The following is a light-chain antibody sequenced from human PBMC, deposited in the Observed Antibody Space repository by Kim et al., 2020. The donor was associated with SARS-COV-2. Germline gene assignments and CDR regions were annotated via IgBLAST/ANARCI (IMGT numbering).Light chain of an antibody. V-gene: IGKV2-30*02. Sequence: VMTQSPLSLSVTLGQPASISCRSSQNLLHSDGNTYLNWFQQRPGQSPRLLFYQVSNRDSGVPDRFSGSGSGSDFTLKISRVEAEDVGTYYCMQGTRWPWTFGQGTKVDIK. CDR3: MQGTRWPWT. CDR2: QVS. J-gene: IGKJ1*01. CDR1: QNLLHSDGNTY.